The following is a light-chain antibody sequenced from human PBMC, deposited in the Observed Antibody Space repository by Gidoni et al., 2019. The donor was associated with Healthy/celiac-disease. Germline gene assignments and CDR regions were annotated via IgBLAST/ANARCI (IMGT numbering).Light chain of an antibody. CDR3: QQLDT. J-gene: IGKJ2*01. CDR2: GAS. CDR1: QSVSSSY. Sequence: EIVLTQSPGTLSLSPGERATLSCRASQSVSSSYLAWYQQKPGQAPRLLIYGASSRATGIPDRFSGSGSGTDFTLTISRLEPEDFAVYYWQQLDTFGQGTKLEIK. V-gene: IGKV3-20*01.